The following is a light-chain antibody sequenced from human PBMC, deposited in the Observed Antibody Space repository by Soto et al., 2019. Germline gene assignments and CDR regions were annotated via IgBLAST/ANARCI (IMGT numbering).Light chain of an antibody. J-gene: IGKJ1*01. CDR1: QSVSIY. V-gene: IGKV3-11*01. CDR3: QQYNNWWT. Sequence: EIVLTQSPATLSLSPGERATLSCRASQSVSIYLAWYQQRPGQAPRLLIYDASNRATGIPARFSGSGSGTDFTLTISSLEPEDFAVYYCQQYNNWWTFGQGTKVDIK. CDR2: DAS.